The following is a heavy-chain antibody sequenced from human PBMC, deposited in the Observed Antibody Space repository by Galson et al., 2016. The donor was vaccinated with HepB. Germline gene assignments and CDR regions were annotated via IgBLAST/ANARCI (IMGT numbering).Heavy chain of an antibody. CDR2: ITSSGVGT. Sequence: SLRLSCAASGFTFSTYGMNWVRQAPGKGLEWVSAITSSGVGTFYTDSVKGRFTISRDNSKNTLYLQMNSLRVEDTATYFCAQRRLGLGNFYFDYWGQGTLVTVSS. J-gene: IGHJ4*02. CDR3: AQRRLGLGNFYFDY. CDR1: GFTFSTYG. V-gene: IGHV3-23*01. D-gene: IGHD3-16*01.